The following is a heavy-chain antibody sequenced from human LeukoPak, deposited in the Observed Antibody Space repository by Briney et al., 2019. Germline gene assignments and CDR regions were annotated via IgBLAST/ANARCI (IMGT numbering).Heavy chain of an antibody. J-gene: IGHJ5*02. D-gene: IGHD1-26*01. CDR3: ARANAWSGSYWT. Sequence: PSETLSLTCTVSGGSISSYYWSWIRQPPGKGLEWTGYIYNSGSTNYNPSLKSRVAISVDTSKNQFSLKLSSVTAADTAVYYCARANAWSGSYWTWGQGTLVTVSS. V-gene: IGHV4-59*01. CDR1: GGSISSYY. CDR2: IYNSGST.